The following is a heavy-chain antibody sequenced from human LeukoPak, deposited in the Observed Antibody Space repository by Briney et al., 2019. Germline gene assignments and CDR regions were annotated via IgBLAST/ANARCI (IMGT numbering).Heavy chain of an antibody. CDR3: ARGHSGSYYAVSDY. J-gene: IGHJ4*02. Sequence: GGSLRLSCAASGFTFSSYSMNWVRQAPGKGLEWVSSISSSSSYIYYADSAKGRFTISRDNAKNSLYLQMNSLRAEDTAVYYCARGHSGSYYAVSDYWGQGTLVTVSS. V-gene: IGHV3-21*01. CDR1: GFTFSSYS. D-gene: IGHD1-26*01. CDR2: ISSSSSYI.